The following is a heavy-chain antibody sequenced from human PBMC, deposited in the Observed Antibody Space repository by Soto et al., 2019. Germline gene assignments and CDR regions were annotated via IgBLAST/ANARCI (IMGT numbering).Heavy chain of an antibody. D-gene: IGHD2-2*01. V-gene: IGHV4-30-2*01. CDR1: GGSINSGGYS. Sequence: QLQLQESGSGLVKPSQTLSRTCTVSGGSINSGGYSWMWIRQPPGKGMEWTGYIYHTGNTFYNPSLQSRVTISVDQSKNQFSLSLGSVTAADTAMYYCARVERTLSTPFAYGMDVWGQGTTVTVSS. CDR2: IYHTGNT. J-gene: IGHJ6*02. CDR3: ARVERTLSTPFAYGMDV.